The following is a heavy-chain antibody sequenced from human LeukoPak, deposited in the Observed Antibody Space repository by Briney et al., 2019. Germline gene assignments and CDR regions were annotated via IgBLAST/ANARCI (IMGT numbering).Heavy chain of an antibody. J-gene: IGHJ5*02. CDR1: GYTFTRYG. Sequence: ASVKVSCKASGYTFTRYGITWVRQAPGQGLEWMGWISAYNGNTNYAQKLQGRVTMTTDTSTMTAYMELRSLRSDDTAVYYCASLRYYHGSGSYNWFDPWGQGTLVTVSS. CDR3: ASLRYYHGSGSYNWFDP. D-gene: IGHD3-10*01. V-gene: IGHV1-18*01. CDR2: ISAYNGNT.